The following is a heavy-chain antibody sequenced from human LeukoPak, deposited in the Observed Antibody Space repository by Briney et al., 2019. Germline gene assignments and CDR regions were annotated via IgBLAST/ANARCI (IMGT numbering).Heavy chain of an antibody. CDR3: ARDGGDYEENAFDI. Sequence: SAKVSCKASGGTFSSYAISWVRQAPGQGLEWMGRIIPILGIANYAQKFQGRVTITADKSTSTAYMELSRLRSDDTAVYYCARDGGDYEENAFDIWGQGTMVTVSS. J-gene: IGHJ3*02. D-gene: IGHD4-17*01. V-gene: IGHV1-69*04. CDR2: IIPILGIA. CDR1: GGTFSSYA.